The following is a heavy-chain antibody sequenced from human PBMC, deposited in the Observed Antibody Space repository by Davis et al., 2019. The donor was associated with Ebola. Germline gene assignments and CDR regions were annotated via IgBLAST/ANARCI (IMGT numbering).Heavy chain of an antibody. CDR1: GFSFSSYW. Sequence: LSLTCAASGFSFSSYWMHWVRQAPGKGLVWVSRSNSDGSSTSYADSVKGRFTISRDNAKNTLYLQMNSLRAEDTAAYYCARSYVDIVATKLYYYYGMDVWGQGTTVTVSS. V-gene: IGHV3-74*01. CDR2: SNSDGSST. J-gene: IGHJ6*02. D-gene: IGHD5-12*01. CDR3: ARSYVDIVATKLYYYYGMDV.